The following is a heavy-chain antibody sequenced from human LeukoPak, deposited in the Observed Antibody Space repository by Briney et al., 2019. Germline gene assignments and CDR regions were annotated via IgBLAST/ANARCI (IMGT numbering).Heavy chain of an antibody. D-gene: IGHD1-26*01. CDR1: GGSISSYY. CDR3: AREAGATLDWFDP. V-gene: IGHV4-59*12. CDR2: IYYSGST. Sequence: SETLSLTCTVSGGSISSYYWSWIRQPPGKGLEWIGYIYYSGSTNYNPSLKSRVTISVDTSKNQFSLKLSSVTAADTAVYYCAREAGATLDWFDPWGQGTLVTVSS. J-gene: IGHJ5*02.